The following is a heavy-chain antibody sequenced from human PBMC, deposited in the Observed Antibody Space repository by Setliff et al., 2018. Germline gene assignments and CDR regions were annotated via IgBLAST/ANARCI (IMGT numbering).Heavy chain of an antibody. CDR1: GGSFSGYY. V-gene: IGHV4-34*01. CDR3: ARGPCSSTSCYAAY. D-gene: IGHD2-2*01. Sequence: PSETLSLTCAVYGGSFSGYYWSWIRQPPGKGLEWIGEINHSGSTNYNPYLKSRVTISVDTSKNQFSLKVNSVTAADTAVYYCARGPCSSTSCYAAYWGQGTLVTVSS. CDR2: INHSGST. J-gene: IGHJ4*02.